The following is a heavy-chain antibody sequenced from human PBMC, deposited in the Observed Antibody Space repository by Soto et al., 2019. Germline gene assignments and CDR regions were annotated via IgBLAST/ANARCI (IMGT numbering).Heavy chain of an antibody. CDR3: ARVANSRIAVAGTEGEMDY. CDR2: ISAYNGNT. Sequence: ASVKVSCKASGYTFTSYGISWLRQSPGQGLEWMGWISAYNGNTNYAQKLQGRVTMTTDTSTSTAYMELRSLRSDDTAVYYCARVANSRIAVAGTEGEMDYWGQGTLVTVSS. D-gene: IGHD6-19*01. CDR1: GYTFTSYG. V-gene: IGHV1-18*04. J-gene: IGHJ4*02.